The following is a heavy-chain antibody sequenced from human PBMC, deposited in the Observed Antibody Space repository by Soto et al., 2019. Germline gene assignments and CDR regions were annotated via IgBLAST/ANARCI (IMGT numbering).Heavy chain of an antibody. CDR3: ARDLDHIGDDWYYGLDV. CDR1: GGSISNGTYY. CDR2: VDYRGST. J-gene: IGHJ6*02. Sequence: QVQLQESGPGLVKPSQTLSLTCTVSGGSISNGTYYWTWIRQHPGKGLEWIGYVDYRGSTYYNPSLKSRVTISVDSSKNPSSLNLTSVTAAETAVYYCARDLDHIGDDWYYGLDVWGQGTTVTVSS. D-gene: IGHD5-12*01. V-gene: IGHV4-31*03.